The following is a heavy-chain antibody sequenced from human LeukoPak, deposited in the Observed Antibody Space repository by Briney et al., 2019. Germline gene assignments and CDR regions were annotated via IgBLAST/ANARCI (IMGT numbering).Heavy chain of an antibody. D-gene: IGHD1-26*01. CDR2: IYYSGST. CDR3: ARDAEAGATGY. J-gene: IGHJ4*02. Sequence: SETLSLTCTVSGGSISSYYWSWIRQPPGKGLEWIGYIYYSGSTNYNPSLKSRVTISVDTSKNQFSPKLSSVTAADTAVYYCARDAEAGATGYWGRGTLVTVSS. V-gene: IGHV4-59*01. CDR1: GGSISSYY.